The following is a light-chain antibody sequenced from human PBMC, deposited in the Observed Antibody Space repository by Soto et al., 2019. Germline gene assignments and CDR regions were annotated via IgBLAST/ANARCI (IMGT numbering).Light chain of an antibody. V-gene: IGKV3-20*01. Sequence: DIVLTQSPGTLSLSPGDRATLSCRASQSITGNYLAWHQQKPGQAPKLLIYDASTRAPGVPDRFNGSGSGTDFTLAISRLEADDVAVYHCPQYGSSVLAFGHGTKLEIK. CDR3: PQYGSSVLA. J-gene: IGKJ1*01. CDR1: QSITGNY. CDR2: DAS.